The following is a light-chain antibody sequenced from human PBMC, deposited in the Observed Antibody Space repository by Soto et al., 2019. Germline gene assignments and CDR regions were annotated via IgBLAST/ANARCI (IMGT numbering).Light chain of an antibody. CDR1: SSDVGAYDA. CDR3: CSSAPESTYV. V-gene: IGLV2-23*01. CDR2: RGT. Sequence: QSVLAQPASVSGSPGQSITISCTGTSSDVGAYDAVSWYQQHPGKAPQVINYRGTKRPSGVSTRFSGSVSGNTASLTVSGLQAEDEAEYFCCSSAPESTYVFGTGTKVTVL. J-gene: IGLJ1*01.